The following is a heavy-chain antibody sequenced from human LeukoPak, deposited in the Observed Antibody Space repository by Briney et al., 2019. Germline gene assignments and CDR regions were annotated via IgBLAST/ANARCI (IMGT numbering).Heavy chain of an antibody. J-gene: IGHJ4*02. CDR3: ARGPVLRYFDWLLSFDY. CDR1: GGSISSGDYY. CDR2: IYYSGST. Sequence: PSQTLSLTCTVSGGSISSGDYYWSWIRQPPGKSLEWIGYIYYSGSTYYNPSLKSRVTISVDTSKNQFSLKLSSVTAADTAVYYCARGPVLRYFDWLLSFDYWGQGTLVTVSS. D-gene: IGHD3-9*01. V-gene: IGHV4-30-4*08.